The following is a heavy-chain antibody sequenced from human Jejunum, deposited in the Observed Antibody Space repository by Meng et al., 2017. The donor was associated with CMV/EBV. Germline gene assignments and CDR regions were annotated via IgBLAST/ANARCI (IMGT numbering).Heavy chain of an antibody. CDR2: QSYDGDKE. Sequence: CAASGFMFRTYAMHWVRRAPGRGLEWVGFQSYDGDKESYADAVKGRFTISRDNSRSTLYLQMNSLRSEDTAIYYCATDLRLTTNYWGHGTQVTVSS. V-gene: IGHV3-30-3*01. CDR1: GFMFRTYA. CDR3: ATDLRLTTNY. D-gene: IGHD4-11*01. J-gene: IGHJ4*01.